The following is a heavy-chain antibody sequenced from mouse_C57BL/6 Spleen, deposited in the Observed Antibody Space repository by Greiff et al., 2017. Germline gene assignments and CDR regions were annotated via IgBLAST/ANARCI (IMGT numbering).Heavy chain of an antibody. CDR2: IYPGDGDT. J-gene: IGHJ2*01. D-gene: IGHD3-3*01. CDR1: GSAFSSTW. Sequence: QVQLQQSGPELVRPGASVKISCKASGSAFSSTWMNWVKQRPGKGLEWIGRIYPGDGDTNYNGKFKGKATLTADKSSSTAYMQLSSLTSEDSAVCCWARARDLDYWGQGTTVTVAS. CDR3: ARARDLDY. V-gene: IGHV1-82*01.